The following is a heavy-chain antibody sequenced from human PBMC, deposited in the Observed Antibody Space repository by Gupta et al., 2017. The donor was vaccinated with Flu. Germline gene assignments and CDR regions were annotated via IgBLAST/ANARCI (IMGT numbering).Heavy chain of an antibody. V-gene: IGHV7-4-1*02. D-gene: IGHD6-6*01. J-gene: IGHJ4*02. CDR3: ARDIGAARPMYYFDY. CDR2: INTNTGNP. CDR1: YA. Sequence: YAMNWVRQAPGQGLEGMGWINTNTGNPTYAQGCTGRFVFSLDTSVSTAYLQISRLKAEDTAVYYCARDIGAARPMYYFDYGGQGTLVTVSS.